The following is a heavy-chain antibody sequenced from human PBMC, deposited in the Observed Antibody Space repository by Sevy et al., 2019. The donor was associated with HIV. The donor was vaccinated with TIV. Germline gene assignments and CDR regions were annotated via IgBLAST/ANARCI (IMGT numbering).Heavy chain of an antibody. CDR1: GFRFTDYW. Sequence: GGSLRLSCAASGFRFTDYWMSWVRQTPGKGLEWVATIKQDESEKYYVDSVKGRFVISMDNGKTSVSLQMNGLRVEDTALYYCAREVGGFNWRPYYFDSWGQGTLVTVSS. CDR3: AREVGGFNWRPYYFDS. V-gene: IGHV3-7*01. D-gene: IGHD3-16*01. J-gene: IGHJ4*02. CDR2: IKQDESEK.